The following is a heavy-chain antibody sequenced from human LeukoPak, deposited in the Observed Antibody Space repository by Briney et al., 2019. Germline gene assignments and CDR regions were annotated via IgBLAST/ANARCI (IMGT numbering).Heavy chain of an antibody. J-gene: IGHJ3*02. CDR3: ARDITGDRFDAFDI. Sequence: ASVKVSCKAFGYTFTGYYMNWVRQAPGQGLEWMGWINPNSGGTNYAQKFQGRVTMTRDTSINTAYMELSRLRSDDTAVYYCARDITGDRFDAFDIWGQGTMVTVSS. CDR1: GYTFTGYY. V-gene: IGHV1-2*02. CDR2: INPNSGGT. D-gene: IGHD7-27*01.